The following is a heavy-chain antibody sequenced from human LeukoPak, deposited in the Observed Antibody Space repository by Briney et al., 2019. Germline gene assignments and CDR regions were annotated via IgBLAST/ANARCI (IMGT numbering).Heavy chain of an antibody. J-gene: IGHJ4*02. CDR2: IYYGGST. CDR3: ARLVSSGWYLHRPRFDY. Sequence: PSETLSLTCTVSGCSISSYYRSWIRQPPGKGLEWIGYIYYGGSTNYNPSLKSGVTISVDTSKNQFSMKLSSVTAADTAVYYCARLVSSGWYLHRPRFDYWGQGTLVTVSS. D-gene: IGHD6-19*01. CDR1: GCSISSYY. V-gene: IGHV4-59*08.